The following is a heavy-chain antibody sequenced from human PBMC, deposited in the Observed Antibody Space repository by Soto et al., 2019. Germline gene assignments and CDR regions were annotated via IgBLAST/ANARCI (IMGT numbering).Heavy chain of an antibody. Sequence: QVKLVKSGAEVKKPGASVKVSCKASGYTFTSYDINWVRQATGQGLEWMGWMNPNSGNTGYAQKFPGRVTMTRNTSLRTAYMELSSLRSEDTAVYYCARGYEGHYDCWRFDPWGQGTLVTVSS. D-gene: IGHD3-3*01. CDR1: GYTFTSYD. J-gene: IGHJ5*02. CDR2: MNPNSGNT. CDR3: ARGYEGHYDCWRFDP. V-gene: IGHV1-8*01.